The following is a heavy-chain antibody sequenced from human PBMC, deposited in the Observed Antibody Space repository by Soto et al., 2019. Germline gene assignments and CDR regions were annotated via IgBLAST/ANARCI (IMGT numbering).Heavy chain of an antibody. D-gene: IGHD3-10*01. CDR2: IYYSGST. V-gene: IGHV4-31*03. CDR1: GGSISSGGYY. J-gene: IGHJ4*02. CDR3: AREGSGFGELFGY. Sequence: QVQLQESGPGLVKPSQTLSLTCTVSGGSISSGGYYWSWIRQHPGKGLEWIGYIYYSGSTYYNPSLKSRVTISGDTYKNQFSLKLSSVTAADTAVYYCAREGSGFGELFGYWGQENLVTVSS.